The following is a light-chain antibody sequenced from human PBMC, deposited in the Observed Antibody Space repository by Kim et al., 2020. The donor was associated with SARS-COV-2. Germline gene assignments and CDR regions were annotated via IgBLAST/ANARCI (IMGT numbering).Light chain of an antibody. CDR2: YDS. J-gene: IGLJ2*01. CDR3: QVGDSSSDHVV. V-gene: IGLV3-21*04. Sequence: APRKTTRRICGGKNNGRKSGHWYQQQPGQAPVVVIYYDSDRRAGSPERFSGSNSGNTATLTISRVEAGDEADYYCQVGDSSSDHVVFGGGTQLTVL. CDR1: NNGRKS.